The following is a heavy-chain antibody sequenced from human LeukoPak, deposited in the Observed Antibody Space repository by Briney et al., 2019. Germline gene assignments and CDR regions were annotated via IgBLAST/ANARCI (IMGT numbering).Heavy chain of an antibody. CDR3: ARGTTLVKNTHFDY. V-gene: IGHV4-34*01. CDR2: INHSGST. J-gene: IGHJ4*02. Sequence: SETLSLTCAVYGGSFSGYYWSWIRQPPGKGLEWIGEINHSGSTNYNPSPKNRVTISVDTSKNQFSLKLSSVTAADTAVYYCARGTTLVKNTHFDYWGQGTLVTVSS. CDR1: GGSFSGYY. D-gene: IGHD1-1*01.